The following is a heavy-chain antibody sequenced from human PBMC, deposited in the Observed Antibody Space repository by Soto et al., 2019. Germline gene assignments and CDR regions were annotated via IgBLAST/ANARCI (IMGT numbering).Heavy chain of an antibody. CDR3: ASKNYFGSSSSGH. CDR2: IYHSRST. Sequence: SETLSLTCSVSGGSISSEHYYWSWIRQPPGKGLEWIGYIYHSRSTYYNPSLKSRLIISLDTSKNQSSLGMTFVTAADTAVYFCASKNYFGSSSSGHWGKGTLV. V-gene: IGHV4-30-4*01. CDR1: GGSISSEHYY. J-gene: IGHJ4*02. D-gene: IGHD3-22*01.